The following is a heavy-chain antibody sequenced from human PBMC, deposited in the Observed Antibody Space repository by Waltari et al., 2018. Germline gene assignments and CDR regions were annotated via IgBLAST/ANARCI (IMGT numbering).Heavy chain of an antibody. CDR1: GFTLYDYP. J-gene: IGHJ3*02. V-gene: IGHV3-9*01. Sequence: EVQLVGSGGGVVKPGRSLRLSCAASGFTLYDYPRNWVRQAPGKGLEWVSGISWNSGSIGYADSVKCRFTISRDNAKNSLYLQMNSLRAEDTALYYCAKGLDSSGYHDAFDIWGQGTMVTVSS. CDR3: AKGLDSSGYHDAFDI. D-gene: IGHD3-22*01. CDR2: ISWNSGSI.